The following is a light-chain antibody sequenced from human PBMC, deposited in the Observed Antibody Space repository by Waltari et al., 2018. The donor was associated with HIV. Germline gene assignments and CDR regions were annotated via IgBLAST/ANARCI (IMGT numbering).Light chain of an antibody. Sequence: DIQMTQSPSSLSASVGDRVTITCRASQSITKYLNWYQQKPVTAPKLLIYATSSLQSGVPSRFSGRGSGTVFTLTIDSLQPEDFATYYCQQSCNNPWTFGQGTKVEMK. V-gene: IGKV1-39*01. CDR2: ATS. CDR3: QQSCNNPWT. CDR1: QSITKY. J-gene: IGKJ1*01.